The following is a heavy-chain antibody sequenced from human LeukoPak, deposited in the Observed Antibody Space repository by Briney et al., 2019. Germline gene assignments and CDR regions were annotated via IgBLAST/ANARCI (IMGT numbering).Heavy chain of an antibody. CDR3: ASAGSDTQSWWFDY. D-gene: IGHD2-15*01. V-gene: IGHV3-48*02. Sequence: PGGSLRLSCAASGFTFNVYSMVWVRQTPGKGLEWLSYIGYTSSPIYYVDSVKGRFTVSRDNSKNSLYLLMSSLKDEDTAVYYCASAGSDTQSWWFDYWGQGALVTVSS. CDR1: GFTFNVYS. CDR2: IGYTSSPI. J-gene: IGHJ4*02.